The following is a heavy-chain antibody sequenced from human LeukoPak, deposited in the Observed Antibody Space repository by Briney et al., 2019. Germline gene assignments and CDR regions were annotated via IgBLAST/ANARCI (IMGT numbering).Heavy chain of an antibody. J-gene: IGHJ4*02. Sequence: GGSLRLSCAASGFTFSSHWMHWVRQAPGKGLVWVSRISENRYTTNYADSVKGRLTISRDNAKNSLYLQMNSLRAEDTAVYYCARVGWNYGFDYWGQGTLVTVSS. D-gene: IGHD1-7*01. CDR2: ISENRYTT. CDR1: GFTFSSHW. CDR3: ARVGWNYGFDY. V-gene: IGHV3-74*01.